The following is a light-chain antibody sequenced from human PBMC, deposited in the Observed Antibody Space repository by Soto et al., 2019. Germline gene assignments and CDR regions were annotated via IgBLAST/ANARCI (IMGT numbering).Light chain of an antibody. Sequence: IVMAQSPATLSLSRGERATRSCRASQSVSSNLAWYQQKPGQAPRLLIYGASTRATGIPARFSGSGSGTEFTLTISSLQSEDFAVYYCQQYNSWPLTFGGGTKVDIK. J-gene: IGKJ4*01. CDR1: QSVSSN. CDR3: QQYNSWPLT. CDR2: GAS. V-gene: IGKV3-15*01.